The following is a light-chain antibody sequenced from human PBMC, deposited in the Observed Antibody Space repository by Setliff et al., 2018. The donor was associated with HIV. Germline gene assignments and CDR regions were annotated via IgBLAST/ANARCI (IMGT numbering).Light chain of an antibody. V-gene: IGLV2-14*01. Sequence: QSVLTQPAAVSGSPGQSITISCTGTSRDVGGYNYVSWYQQHPGKAPKLIIYEVRNRPSGVSNRFSGSKSGNTASLTTSGLQTEDEADYYCSSYAITNTLPFGTGTKVTVL. CDR3: SSYAITNTLP. J-gene: IGLJ1*01. CDR2: EVR. CDR1: SRDVGGYNY.